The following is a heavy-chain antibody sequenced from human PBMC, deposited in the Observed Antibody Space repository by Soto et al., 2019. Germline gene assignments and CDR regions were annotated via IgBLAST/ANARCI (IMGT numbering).Heavy chain of an antibody. J-gene: IGHJ4*02. Sequence: QVQLQESGPGLVKPSQTLSLTCTVSGGSISSGGYYWSWIRQHPGKGLEWIGYIYYSGSTYYNPSLKIRVTISVDTSKNQFSLKLSSVTAADTAVYYCARDLKDGSGTDHSGGLGYWGQGTLVTVSS. CDR2: IYYSGST. CDR1: GGSISSGGYY. CDR3: ARDLKDGSGTDHSGGLGY. D-gene: IGHD3-10*01. V-gene: IGHV4-31*03.